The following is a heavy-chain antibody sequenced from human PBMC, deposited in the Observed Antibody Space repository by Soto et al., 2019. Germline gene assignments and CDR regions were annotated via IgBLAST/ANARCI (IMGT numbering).Heavy chain of an antibody. J-gene: IGHJ4*02. CDR2: ISGSGGST. CDR3: AKETALLPDYIWGSYRYTGSYFDY. D-gene: IGHD3-16*02. V-gene: IGHV3-23*01. Sequence: GGSLRLSCAASGFTFSSYAMSWVRQAPGKGLEWVSAISGSGGSTYYADSVKGRFTISRDNSKNTLYLQMNSLRAEDTAVYYCAKETALLPDYIWGSYRYTGSYFDYWGQGTLVTVSS. CDR1: GFTFSSYA.